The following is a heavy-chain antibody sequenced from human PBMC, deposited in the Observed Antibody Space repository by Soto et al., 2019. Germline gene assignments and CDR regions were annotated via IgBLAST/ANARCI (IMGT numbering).Heavy chain of an antibody. J-gene: IGHJ4*02. V-gene: IGHV3-23*01. CDR3: ARDLRGAFDY. D-gene: IGHD1-26*01. CDR2: VRGCGGFT. Sequence: EVQLLESGGDLVQPGGSLRLSCAASGFTFSNYAMSWVRQAPGKGLEWITSVRGCGGFTDYAVSVEGRFTISRDNSQNRMNLQMRGLRDDDSDVYYCARDLRGAFDYWGQGTVVTVSS. CDR1: GFTFSNYA.